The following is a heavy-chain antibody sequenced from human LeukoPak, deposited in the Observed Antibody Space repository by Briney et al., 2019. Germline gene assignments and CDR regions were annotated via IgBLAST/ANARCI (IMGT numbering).Heavy chain of an antibody. Sequence: GGSLRLSCAASGFTFSSYAMSWVRQAPGKGLEWVSAISGSGGSTYYADSVKGRFTISRDNSKNSLYLQMNSLRAEDTAVYYCARFRSEGYFDYWGQGTLVTVSS. CDR3: ARFRSEGYFDY. J-gene: IGHJ4*02. CDR2: ISGSGGST. D-gene: IGHD3-3*01. CDR1: GFTFSSYA. V-gene: IGHV3-23*01.